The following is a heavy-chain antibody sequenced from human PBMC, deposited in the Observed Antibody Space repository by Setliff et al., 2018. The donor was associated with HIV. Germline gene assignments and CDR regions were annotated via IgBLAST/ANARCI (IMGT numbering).Heavy chain of an antibody. J-gene: IGHJ3*02. D-gene: IGHD3-22*01. CDR1: GYTFTNYW. V-gene: IGHV5-51*01. CDR3: ARRYGFDSSGLENDAFDI. CDR2: IYPGDSDT. Sequence: PGESLKISCRGSGYTFTNYWIGWVRQMPGRGLEWMGIIYPGDSDTRYSPSFEGQVTMSADKSINTAYLQWNSLKASDTAMYYCARRYGFDSSGLENDAFDIWGQGTLVTVSS.